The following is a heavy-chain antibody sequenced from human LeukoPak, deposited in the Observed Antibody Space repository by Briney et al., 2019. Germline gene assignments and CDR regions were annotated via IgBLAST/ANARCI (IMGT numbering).Heavy chain of an antibody. CDR3: AKDISTVVVSGDAFDI. Sequence: GGSLRLSCAASGFTFSSYWMSWVRQAPGKGLEWVANIKQDGSEKYYVDSVKGRFTISRDNAKNSLYLQMNSLRAEDTALYYCAKDISTVVVSGDAFDIWGQGTMVTVSS. D-gene: IGHD3-22*01. V-gene: IGHV3-7*03. CDR1: GFTFSSYW. J-gene: IGHJ3*02. CDR2: IKQDGSEK.